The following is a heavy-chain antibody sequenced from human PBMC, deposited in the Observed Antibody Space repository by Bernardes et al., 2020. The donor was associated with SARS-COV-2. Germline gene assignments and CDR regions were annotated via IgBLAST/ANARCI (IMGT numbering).Heavy chain of an antibody. CDR2: INPNSGCT. V-gene: IGHV1-2*02. Sequence: ASVKVSCMASGYTFASYNIHWVRQAPGQGLEWMGWINPNSGCTHYVQKFQGRVTMTRDTSISAAYLEVSRLRSDDTAVYYCARETLFYYYDSDYSSPGAFDIWGQGTKLTVSS. CDR3: ARETLFYYYDSDYSSPGAFDI. J-gene: IGHJ3*02. CDR1: GYTFASYN. D-gene: IGHD3-22*01.